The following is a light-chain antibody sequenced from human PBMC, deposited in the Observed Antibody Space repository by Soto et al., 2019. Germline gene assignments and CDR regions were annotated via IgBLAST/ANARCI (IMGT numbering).Light chain of an antibody. Sequence: QSALTQPASVSGSPGQSITISCTGTSSDVGGYSYVSWYQQNPGKAPKLMIYEVRNRPSGVSDRFSGSKSGNTASLTISGLQADDEADYYCSSYTSSSTWVFGGGTKLTVL. V-gene: IGLV2-14*01. CDR3: SSYTSSSTWV. CDR1: SSDVGGYSY. CDR2: EVR. J-gene: IGLJ3*02.